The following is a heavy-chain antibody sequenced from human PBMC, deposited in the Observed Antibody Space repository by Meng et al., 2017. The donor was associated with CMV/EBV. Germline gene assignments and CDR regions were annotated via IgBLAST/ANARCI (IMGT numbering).Heavy chain of an antibody. D-gene: IGHD3-3*01. CDR2: IYSGGST. V-gene: IGHV3-53*01. Sequence: GGSLRLSCAASGFTFDDYAMHWVRQAPGKGLEWVSVIYSGGSTYYADSVKGRFTISRDNSKNTLYLQMNSLRAEDTAVYYCARGGYYDFWSGYLSSRAYNWFDPWGQGTLVTVSS. J-gene: IGHJ5*02. CDR3: ARGGYYDFWSGYLSSRAYNWFDP. CDR1: GFTFDDYA.